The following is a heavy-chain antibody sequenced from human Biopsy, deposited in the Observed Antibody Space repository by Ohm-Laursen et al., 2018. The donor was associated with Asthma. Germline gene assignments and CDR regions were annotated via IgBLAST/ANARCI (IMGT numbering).Heavy chain of an antibody. CDR1: GFAFSQYG. D-gene: IGHD2-21*01. CDR2: IAWDGINS. CDR3: ARAGESDLVGGLDV. Sequence: SLRLSCTASGFAFSQYGMHWVRQAPGKGLEWVAFIAWDGINSYYADSVKGRFTISRDNSRNTLYLQKNSLRADDTAVYYCARAGESDLVGGLDVWGQGTTVIVS. J-gene: IGHJ6*02. V-gene: IGHV3-30*03.